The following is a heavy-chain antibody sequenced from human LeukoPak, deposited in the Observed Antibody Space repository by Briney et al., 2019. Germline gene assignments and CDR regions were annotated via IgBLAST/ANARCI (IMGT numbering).Heavy chain of an antibody. CDR2: IYYSGST. J-gene: IGHJ3*02. V-gene: IGHV4-61*01. CDR3: ARHYGVHDAFDI. Sequence: SETLSLTCSVSGGSVSSGISYWSWIRQPPGKGLEWIGYIYYSGSTNYNPSLKSRVTISVDTSKNQFSLKLSSVTAADTAVYYCARHYGVHDAFDIWGQGTMVTVSS. D-gene: IGHD4-17*01. CDR1: GGSVSSGISY.